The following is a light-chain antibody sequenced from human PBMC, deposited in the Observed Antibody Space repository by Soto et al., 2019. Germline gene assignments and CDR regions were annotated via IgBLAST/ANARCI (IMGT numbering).Light chain of an antibody. CDR1: SSKFGTGDD. V-gene: IGLV1-40*01. J-gene: IGLJ1*01. CDR3: HSYDSSLRSYV. Sequence: QSVLTQPPSVSGAPGQRVTISFTGSSSKFGTGDDVHCYQHHPGTAPKLLIYGNNNRPPVVPDRFSGSKSGTSASLAITGVHAGDGADYFCHSYDSSLRSYVFGTGTKLTVL. CDR2: GNN.